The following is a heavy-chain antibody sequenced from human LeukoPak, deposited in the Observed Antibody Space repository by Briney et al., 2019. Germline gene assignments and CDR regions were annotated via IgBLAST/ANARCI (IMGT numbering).Heavy chain of an antibody. V-gene: IGHV3-7*01. J-gene: IGHJ4*02. D-gene: IGHD3-22*01. Sequence: GGSLRLSCAAAGFTFSSYGMSWVRQAPGKGLEWVANIKQDGSETYYVDSVKGRFTISRDNAKNSLYLQMSSLRAEDTAVYYCASEGSGYYYPFDYWGQGTLVTVSS. CDR3: ASEGSGYYYPFDY. CDR2: IKQDGSET. CDR1: GFTFSSYG.